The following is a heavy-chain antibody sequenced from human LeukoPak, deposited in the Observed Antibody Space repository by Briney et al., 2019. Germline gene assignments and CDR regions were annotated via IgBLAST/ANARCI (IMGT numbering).Heavy chain of an antibody. Sequence: GGSLRLSCAASGFTFSSYGMHWVRQAPGKGLEWVAFIRFDGSIKYYADSVKGRFTISRDNSKNTLYLQMNSLRAEDTAVYYCARDRVPSYYYDSSGFDYWGQGTLVTVSS. CDR2: IRFDGSIK. J-gene: IGHJ4*02. V-gene: IGHV3-30*02. CDR3: ARDRVPSYYYDSSGFDY. CDR1: GFTFSSYG. D-gene: IGHD3-22*01.